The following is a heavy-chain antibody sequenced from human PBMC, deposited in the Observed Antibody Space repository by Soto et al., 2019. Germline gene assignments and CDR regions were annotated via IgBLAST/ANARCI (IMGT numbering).Heavy chain of an antibody. Sequence: EVQLVESGGGLVQPGRSLRLSCAASGFTFDDYAMHWVRQAPGKGLEWVSGISWNSGSIGYADSVKGRFTISRDNVKNSLYLQMNSLRAEDTALYYCAKGSTFGGVMRFFDIWGQGTMVTVSS. J-gene: IGHJ3*02. CDR2: ISWNSGSI. CDR3: AKGSTFGGVMRFFDI. D-gene: IGHD3-16*01. V-gene: IGHV3-9*01. CDR1: GFTFDDYA.